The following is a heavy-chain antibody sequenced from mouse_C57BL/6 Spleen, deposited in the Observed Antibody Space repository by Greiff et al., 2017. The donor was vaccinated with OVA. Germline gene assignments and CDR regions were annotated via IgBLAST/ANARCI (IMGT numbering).Heavy chain of an antibody. V-gene: IGHV1-81*01. CDR2: IYPRSGNT. CDR3: ARTGDFDY. Sequence: QVQLKESGAELARPGASVKLSCKASGYTFTSYGISWVKQRTGQGLEWIGEIYPRSGNTYYNEKFKGKATLTADKSSSTAYMELRSLTSEDSAVYFCARTGDFDYWGKGTTLTVSS. J-gene: IGHJ2*01. CDR1: GYTFTSYG.